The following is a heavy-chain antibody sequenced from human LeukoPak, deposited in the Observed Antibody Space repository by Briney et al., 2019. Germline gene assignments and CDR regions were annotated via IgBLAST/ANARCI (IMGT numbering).Heavy chain of an antibody. CDR1: GFTFSNYA. V-gene: IGHV3-64*02. CDR2: ISSDGGST. J-gene: IGHJ4*02. Sequence: PGGSLRLSCAASGFTFSNYAMHWVRQAPGKGLEYISSISSDGGSTYYADSVKGRFTISRDNSKNTLYLQMGILRAEDMAVYYCARSNNIVGATYFDYWGQGTLVTVSS. CDR3: ARSNNIVGATYFDY. D-gene: IGHD1-26*01.